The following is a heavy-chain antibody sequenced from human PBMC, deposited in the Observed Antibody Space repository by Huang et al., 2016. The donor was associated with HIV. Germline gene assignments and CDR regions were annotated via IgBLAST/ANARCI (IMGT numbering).Heavy chain of an antibody. CDR2: IRSKAYGGTT. Sequence: EVQLVESGGGLVKPGRSLRLSCTGASFTFGDCAMNWFRQDPGKGREWVGIIRSKAYGGTTDYAASVKGRFTISRDDSRGIAYLQMNSLKTEDTAVYYCASAQYTSGWTGDYFDYWGQGTLVTVSS. D-gene: IGHD6-19*01. V-gene: IGHV3-49*05. CDR3: ASAQYTSGWTGDYFDY. CDR1: SFTFGDCA. J-gene: IGHJ4*02.